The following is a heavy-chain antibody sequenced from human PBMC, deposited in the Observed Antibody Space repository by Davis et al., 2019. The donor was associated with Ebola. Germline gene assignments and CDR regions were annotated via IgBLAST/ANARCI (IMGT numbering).Heavy chain of an antibody. CDR2: IYCSGST. J-gene: IGHJ5*02. V-gene: IGHV4-59*01. CDR1: GGSISSYY. CDR3: ARESRYSSGWYSTWFDP. D-gene: IGHD6-19*01. Sequence: MPSETLSLTCTVSGGSISSYYWSWIRQPPGKGLEWIGYIYCSGSTNYNPSLKSRVTISVDTSKNQFSLKLSSVTAADTAVYYCARESRYSSGWYSTWFDPWGQGTLVTVSS.